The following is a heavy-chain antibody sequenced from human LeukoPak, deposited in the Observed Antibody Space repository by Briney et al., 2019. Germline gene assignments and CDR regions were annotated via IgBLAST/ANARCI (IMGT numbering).Heavy chain of an antibody. CDR3: AKDNRRAHYFDY. Sequence: GRSLRLSCAASGFTFSSYGMHWVRQAPGKGLEWVAVISYDGSNKYYADSVKGRFTISRDNSKNTLYLQMNSLRAEDTAVYYCAKDNRRAHYFDYWGQGTLVTVSS. CDR1: GFTFSSYG. J-gene: IGHJ4*02. V-gene: IGHV3-30*18. CDR2: ISYDGSNK.